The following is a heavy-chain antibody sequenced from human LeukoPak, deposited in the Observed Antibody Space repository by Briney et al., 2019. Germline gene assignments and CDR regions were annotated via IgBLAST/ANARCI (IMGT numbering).Heavy chain of an antibody. CDR2: INHSGST. J-gene: IGHJ6*03. CDR3: ARSRRDGYNYLIVAPMDV. Sequence: PSETLSLTCAVYGGSFSGYYWSWIRQTPGKGLEWIGEINHSGSTNHNPSLKSRVTISVDTSKNQFSLKLSSVTAADTAVYYCARSRRDGYNYLIVAPMDVWGKGTTVTVSS. V-gene: IGHV4-34*01. CDR1: GGSFSGYY. D-gene: IGHD5-24*01.